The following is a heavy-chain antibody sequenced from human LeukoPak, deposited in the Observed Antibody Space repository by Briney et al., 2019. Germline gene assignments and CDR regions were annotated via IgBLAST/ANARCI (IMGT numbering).Heavy chain of an antibody. V-gene: IGHV3-21*01. Sequence: GGYLRLSCAASGFTFSSYSMNWVRQAPGKGLEWVSSISSSSTYIYYADSVKGRFTISRDNAKNSLYLQMNSLRAEDTAVYYCAKAMKYYDILTGYRNWGQGTLVTVSS. D-gene: IGHD3-9*01. J-gene: IGHJ4*02. CDR1: GFTFSSYS. CDR2: ISSSSTYI. CDR3: AKAMKYYDILTGYRN.